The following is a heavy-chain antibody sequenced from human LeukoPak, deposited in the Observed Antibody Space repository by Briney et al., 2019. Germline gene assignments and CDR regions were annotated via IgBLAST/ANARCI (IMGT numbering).Heavy chain of an antibody. Sequence: SETLSLTCTVSGGSISSSSYYWGWIRQPPGKGLEWIGSIYYSGSTYYNPSLKSRVTISVDTSKNQFSLKLSSVTAADTAVYYCARQVAAAGYLYYFDYWGQGTLVTVSS. CDR2: IYYSGST. CDR1: GGSISSSSYY. V-gene: IGHV4-39*01. D-gene: IGHD6-13*01. J-gene: IGHJ4*02. CDR3: ARQVAAAGYLYYFDY.